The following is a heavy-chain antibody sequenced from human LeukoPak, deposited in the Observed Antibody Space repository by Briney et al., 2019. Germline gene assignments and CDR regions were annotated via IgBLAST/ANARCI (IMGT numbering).Heavy chain of an antibody. J-gene: IGHJ4*02. V-gene: IGHV1-69*13. CDR1: GYTFTSYA. Sequence: SVKVSCKASGYTFTSYALNWVRQAPGQGLEWMGGIIPIFGTANYAQKFQGRVTITADESTSTAYMELSSLRSEDTAVYYCARDRDLRHRSGSFDYWGQGTLVTVSS. CDR3: ARDRDLRHRSGSFDY. CDR2: IIPIFGTA. D-gene: IGHD5-12*01.